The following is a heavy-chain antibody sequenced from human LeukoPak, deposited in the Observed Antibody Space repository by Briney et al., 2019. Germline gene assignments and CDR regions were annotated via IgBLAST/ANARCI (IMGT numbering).Heavy chain of an antibody. J-gene: IGHJ4*02. CDR3: AGIGVAGQFDY. CDR2: ISSHKTYI. V-gene: IGHV3-21*01. Sequence: GGSLRLSCAASGFTFSSYSMNWVRQAPGKGLEWVSYISSHKTYIYYAGSVKDRFTISRDNAKSSLYLQMNSLRAEDTAVYYCAGIGVAGQFDYWGQGTLVTVSS. D-gene: IGHD6-19*01. CDR1: GFTFSSYS.